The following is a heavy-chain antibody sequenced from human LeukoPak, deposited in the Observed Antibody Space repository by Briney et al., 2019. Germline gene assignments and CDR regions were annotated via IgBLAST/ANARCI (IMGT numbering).Heavy chain of an antibody. D-gene: IGHD2-2*02. CDR3: ARIYENWFDP. V-gene: IGHV4-39*07. J-gene: IGHJ5*02. CDR1: GGSIITTNYY. Sequence: SETLSLTCTVSGGSIITTNYYWGWIRQPPGKGLEWIGSIYYSGNTYYKPSLKSRVTISVDTSKNQFSLKLSSVTAADTAVYYCARIYENWFDPWGQGTLVTVSS. CDR2: IYYSGNT.